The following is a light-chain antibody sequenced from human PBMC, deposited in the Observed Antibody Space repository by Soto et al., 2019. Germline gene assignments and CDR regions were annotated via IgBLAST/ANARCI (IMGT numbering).Light chain of an antibody. CDR3: QQYNSYSGT. CDR2: KAS. CDR1: QSISSW. Sequence: DIQMTQSPSTLSASVGDRVTITCRASQSISSWLAWYQQKPGKAPKLLIYKASSLESGVPSRFSGSGSGTEFTLTISRLQPDDFATYYCQQYNSYSGTFGQGTKVVIK. V-gene: IGKV1-5*03. J-gene: IGKJ1*01.